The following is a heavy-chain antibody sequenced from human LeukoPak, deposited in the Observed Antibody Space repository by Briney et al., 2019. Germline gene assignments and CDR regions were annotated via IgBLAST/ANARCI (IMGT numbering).Heavy chain of an antibody. CDR1: GYSFTSYS. V-gene: IGHV1-18*01. J-gene: IGHJ4*02. D-gene: IGHD3-22*01. CDR2: ISPYNGNT. Sequence: ASVKVSCKASGYSFTSYSISWVRQAPGQGLEWMGWISPYNGNTNYAQKLQGRVTMTTDTSTSTAYMDLRSLRSDDTAVYYCARKLYDSSRYGQTYYFDYWGQGTLVTVSS. CDR3: ARKLYDSSRYGQTYYFDY.